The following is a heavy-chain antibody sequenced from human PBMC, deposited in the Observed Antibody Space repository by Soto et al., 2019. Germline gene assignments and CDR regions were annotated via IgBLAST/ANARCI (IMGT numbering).Heavy chain of an antibody. D-gene: IGHD6-13*01. CDR3: ARDWRTAGTTGWFDP. CDR2: ISYDGTTK. J-gene: IGHJ5*02. V-gene: IGHV3-30-3*01. Sequence: QEQVVDSGGGVVQPGRSLRLSCAASGFTFSTHAMHWVRQAPGSGLEWVAIISYDGTTKDYADSVKGRFTISRDNCTKAVYLRMNRLRSEDTALYYCARDWRTAGTTGWFDPWGQGPLVPVSS. CDR1: GFTFSTHA.